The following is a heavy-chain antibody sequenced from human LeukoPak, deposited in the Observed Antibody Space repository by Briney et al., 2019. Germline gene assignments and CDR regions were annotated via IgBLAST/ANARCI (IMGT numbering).Heavy chain of an antibody. Sequence: SETLSLTCTVSGGSISDRNYYWDWIRQPPGKGLEWIGNIYYTGNTYYNPSLKSRVTISVDTSKNQFSLRLSSVTAADTAVFYCAKAYDTTIDYWGQGTLVTVSS. CDR2: IYYTGNT. J-gene: IGHJ4*02. CDR3: AKAYDTTIDY. CDR1: GGSISDRNYY. D-gene: IGHD3-3*01. V-gene: IGHV4-39*07.